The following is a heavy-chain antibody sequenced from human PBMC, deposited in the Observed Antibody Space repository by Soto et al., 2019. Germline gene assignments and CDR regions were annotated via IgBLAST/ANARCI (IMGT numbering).Heavy chain of an antibody. Sequence: GECLKVSGRGSGYASMRYWVNWVCQMPGKGLEWVGIIYPGDSDTRYSPSFQGQVTISADKSISTAYLQWSSLKASDTAMYYCARPRSSSRNYYGMDVWGQGTTVTVSS. J-gene: IGHJ6*02. CDR1: GYASMRYW. CDR3: ARPRSSSRNYYGMDV. CDR2: IYPGDSDT. D-gene: IGHD6-13*01. V-gene: IGHV5-51*01.